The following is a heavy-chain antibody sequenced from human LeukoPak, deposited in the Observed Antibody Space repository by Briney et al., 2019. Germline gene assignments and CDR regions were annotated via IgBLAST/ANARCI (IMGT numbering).Heavy chain of an antibody. D-gene: IGHD2-2*01. CDR2: LSDSDGNT. CDR3: AKVSTTSCYGWNDY. V-gene: IGHV3-23*01. Sequence: PGGSLRLSCAASGFTFSSYAVSWVRQAPGKGLEWVSALSDSDGNTYYADSVKGRFTISRDNSKSTLYLQMNSLRADDTAVYYCAKVSTTSCYGWNDYWGQGTLVTVPS. J-gene: IGHJ4*02. CDR1: GFTFSSYA.